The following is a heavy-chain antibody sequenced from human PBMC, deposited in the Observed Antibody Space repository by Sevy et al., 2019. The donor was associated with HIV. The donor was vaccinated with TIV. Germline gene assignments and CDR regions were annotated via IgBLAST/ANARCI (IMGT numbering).Heavy chain of an antibody. CDR2: ISAYNGKT. D-gene: IGHD6-19*01. CDR1: GYTFSNYG. CDR3: ARVGSSGWTP. J-gene: IGHJ4*02. Sequence: AAVKVSCKASGYTFSNYGISWVRQAPGQGLEGKGWISAYNGKTNYTEKLQGRVTMSTDTSTSTGYMELRSLRSDDTAMYFCARVGSSGWTPWGQGTLVTVSS. V-gene: IGHV1-18*01.